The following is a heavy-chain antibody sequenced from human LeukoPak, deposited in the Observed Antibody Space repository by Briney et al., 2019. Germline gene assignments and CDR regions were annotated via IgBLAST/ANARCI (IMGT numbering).Heavy chain of an antibody. J-gene: IGHJ5*02. V-gene: IGHV3-30*19. Sequence: PGGSLTLSCAASGFTFSSYGMYWVRLAPGKGLECVAFITYDGSEMYYADSVKGRFTISRDNSRDTLYLQVNSLRGDDTAIYYCARNRGYTYDYDSFDPWGQGTLVTVSS. CDR2: ITYDGSEM. D-gene: IGHD5-18*01. CDR3: ARNRGYTYDYDSFDP. CDR1: GFTFSSYG.